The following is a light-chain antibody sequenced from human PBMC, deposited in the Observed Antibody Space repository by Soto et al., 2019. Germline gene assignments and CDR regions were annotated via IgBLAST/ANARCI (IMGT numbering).Light chain of an antibody. CDR1: QTISSY. CDR2: TAS. V-gene: IGKV1-39*01. Sequence: DIQMTQSPSSLSASVGDRVTITCRASQTISSYLNWYQQKPGKAPKLLIHTASSLQSGVPSRFSGSGSGTEFTLTISTLQPEDFATYYCQQSYSVPFTFGQGSKLEIK. J-gene: IGKJ2*01. CDR3: QQSYSVPFT.